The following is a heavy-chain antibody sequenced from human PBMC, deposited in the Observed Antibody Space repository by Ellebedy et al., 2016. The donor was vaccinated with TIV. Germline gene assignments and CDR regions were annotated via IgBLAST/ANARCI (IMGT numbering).Heavy chain of an antibody. CDR3: VRYYYDSSGYNLLFY. V-gene: IGHV3-48*02. CDR1: GFTFSSYS. D-gene: IGHD3-22*01. J-gene: IGHJ4*02. CDR2: ISSSSSTI. Sequence: GGSLRLSCAASGFTFSSYSMNWVRQAPGKGLEWVSYISSSSSTIYYADSVKGRFTISRDNAKNSLYLQMNSLRDEDTAVYYCVRYYYDSSGYNLLFYWGQGTLVTVSS.